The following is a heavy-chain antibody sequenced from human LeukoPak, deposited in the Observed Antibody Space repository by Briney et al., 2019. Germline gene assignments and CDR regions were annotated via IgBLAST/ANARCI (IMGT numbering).Heavy chain of an antibody. D-gene: IGHD4-17*01. CDR2: IWYDGSNN. J-gene: IGHJ4*02. CDR3: ARSSDYGDYDFDY. CDR1: GFTFSSYG. V-gene: IGHV3-33*01. Sequence: GRSLRLSCAASGFTFSSYGMHWVRQAPGKGLEWVAVIWYDGSNNYYADSVKGRFTISRDNSKNTLYLQMNSLRAEDTAVYYCARSSDYGDYDFDYWGQGTLVTVSS.